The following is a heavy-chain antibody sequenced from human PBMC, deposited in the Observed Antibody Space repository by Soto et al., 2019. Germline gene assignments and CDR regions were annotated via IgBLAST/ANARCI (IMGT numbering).Heavy chain of an antibody. V-gene: IGHV1-18*01. Sequence: QVHLVQSGAEVKKPGASVKVSCQASGYAFTTYGITWVRQAPGQGLEWMGWISAHNGNTNYAQKLQGRVTVTRDTSTSTAYRELRSLRSDDTAVYYCARGRYGDYWGQGALGTDSS. D-gene: IGHD1-1*01. J-gene: IGHJ4*02. CDR3: ARGRYGDY. CDR2: ISAHNGNT. CDR1: GYAFTTYG.